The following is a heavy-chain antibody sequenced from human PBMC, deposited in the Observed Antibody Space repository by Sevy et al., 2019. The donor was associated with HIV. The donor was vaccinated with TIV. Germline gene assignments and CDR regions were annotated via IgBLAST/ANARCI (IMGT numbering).Heavy chain of an antibody. V-gene: IGHV4-4*07. D-gene: IGHD6-19*01. CDR1: GGSISSYY. J-gene: IGHJ4*02. CDR3: ARSVSGWYWYFDY. CDR2: IYTSGST. Sequence: SETLSLTCTASGGSISSYYWSWIRQPAGKGLEWMGRIYTSGSTNYNPSLMSRVTMFLNTSKNQFSLKLSSVTAADTAVYYCARSVSGWYWYFDYWGQGTLVTVSS.